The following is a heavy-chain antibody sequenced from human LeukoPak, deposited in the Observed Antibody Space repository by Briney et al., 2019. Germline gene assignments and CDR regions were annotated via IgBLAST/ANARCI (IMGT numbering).Heavy chain of an antibody. D-gene: IGHD1-26*01. J-gene: IGHJ4*02. CDR2: IIPILGIA. CDR3: AGDSGSYIKYYFDY. CDR1: GGTFSSYT. Sequence: SVKVSCKASGGTFSSYTISWVRQAPGQGLEWMGRIIPILGIANYAQKFQGRVTITADKSTSTAYMELSGLRSEDTAVYYCAGDSGSYIKYYFDYWGQGTLVTVSS. V-gene: IGHV1-69*04.